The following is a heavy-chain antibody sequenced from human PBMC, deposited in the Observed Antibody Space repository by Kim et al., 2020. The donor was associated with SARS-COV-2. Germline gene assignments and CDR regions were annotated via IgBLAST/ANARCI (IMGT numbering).Heavy chain of an antibody. D-gene: IGHD2-2*03. V-gene: IGHV4-59*08. Sequence: TLSLTCTVSGGSISSYYWSWIRPPPGKGLEWIGYISYSGSTNYNPSLNSRVTISVDTSKNQFSLKLTSVTAADTAVYFCAWINVGILGWLDPWGQGTLV. CDR2: ISYSGST. CDR3: AWINVGILGWLDP. CDR1: GGSISSYY. J-gene: IGHJ5*02.